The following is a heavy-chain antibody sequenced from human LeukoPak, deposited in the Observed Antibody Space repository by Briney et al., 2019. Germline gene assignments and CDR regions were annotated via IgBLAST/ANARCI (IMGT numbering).Heavy chain of an antibody. CDR2: IKSDGSST. CDR1: GFTFSSYW. D-gene: IGHD3-3*01. V-gene: IGHV3-74*01. CDR3: ARGRAYYDFWSGYYNWFVP. Sequence: GGSLRLSCAASGFTFSSYWMHWVRQAPGKGLVWVSRIKSDGSSTRYADSVKGRFTISRDNAKNTLYLQMNSLRAEDTAVYYCARGRAYYDFWSGYYNWFVPWGQGTLVTVSS. J-gene: IGHJ5*02.